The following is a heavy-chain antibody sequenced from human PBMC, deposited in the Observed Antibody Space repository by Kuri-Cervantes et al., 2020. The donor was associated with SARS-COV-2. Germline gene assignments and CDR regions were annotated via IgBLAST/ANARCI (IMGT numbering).Heavy chain of an antibody. V-gene: IGHV4-38-2*01. Sequence: SETLSLTCAVSGYSISSGYYWGWIRQPPGKGLEWIGSIYHSGSTYYNPSLKSRVTISVDTSKNQFSLKLSSVTAADTAVYYFARHPRGAMVKPTIFDYWGQGTLVTVSS. CDR2: IYHSGST. J-gene: IGHJ4*02. CDR3: ARHPRGAMVKPTIFDY. CDR1: GYSISSGYY. D-gene: IGHD5-18*01.